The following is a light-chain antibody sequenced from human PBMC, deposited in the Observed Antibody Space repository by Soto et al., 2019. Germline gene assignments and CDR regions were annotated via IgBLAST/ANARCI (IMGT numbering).Light chain of an antibody. CDR1: QSLLQTNGYTY. V-gene: IGKV2-28*01. CDR3: MQSLQTPPWT. Sequence: EIGMTQSPLSLPVTPGEPASISFRSSQSLLQTNGYTYLDWYLQKPGQSPQLLIYLTSIRASGVPDRFSGSGSGTEFTLKISKVEAEDVGVYYCMQSLQTPPWTFGPGTKVDIK. CDR2: LTS. J-gene: IGKJ1*01.